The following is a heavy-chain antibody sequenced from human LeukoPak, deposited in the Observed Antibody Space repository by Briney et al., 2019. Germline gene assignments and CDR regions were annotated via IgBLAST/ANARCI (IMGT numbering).Heavy chain of an antibody. D-gene: IGHD3-16*01. J-gene: IGHJ3*02. CDR1: GYTFTGYY. CDR3: ARDWGHSDAFDI. Sequence: ASVKVSCKASGYTFTGYYMHWVRQAPGQGLEWMGCINPNSGGTNYAQKFQGRVTMTRDTSVSTAYMELSRLRSDDTAVYYCARDWGHSDAFDIWGQGTMVTVSS. V-gene: IGHV1-2*02. CDR2: INPNSGGT.